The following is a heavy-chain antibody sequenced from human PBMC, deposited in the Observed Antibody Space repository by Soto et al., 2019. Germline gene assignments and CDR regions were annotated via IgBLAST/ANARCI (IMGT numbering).Heavy chain of an antibody. CDR3: ERNLTVAGSDY. CDR2: ISSSGSTI. J-gene: IGHJ4*02. V-gene: IGHV3-48*03. CDR1: GFTFSSYE. D-gene: IGHD6-19*01. Sequence: GGSLRLSCAASGFTFSSYEMNWVRQAPGKGLEWVSYISSSGSTIYYADSVKGRFTISRDNAKNSLYLQMNSLRAEDTAVYYCERNLTVAGSDYWGQGTLVTVSS.